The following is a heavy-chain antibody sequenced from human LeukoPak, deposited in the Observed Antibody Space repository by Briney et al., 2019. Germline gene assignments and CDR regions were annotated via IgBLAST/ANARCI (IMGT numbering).Heavy chain of an antibody. CDR2: IYYSGST. Sequence: SSETLSLTCTVSGGSISSYYWSWTRQPPGKGLEWIGYIYYSGSTNYNPSLKSRVTISVDTSKNQFSLKLSSVTAADTAVYYCARDAYSSSSVYYYYYMDVWGKGTTVTVSS. CDR1: GGSISSYY. J-gene: IGHJ6*03. V-gene: IGHV4-59*01. D-gene: IGHD6-6*01. CDR3: ARDAYSSSSVYYYYYMDV.